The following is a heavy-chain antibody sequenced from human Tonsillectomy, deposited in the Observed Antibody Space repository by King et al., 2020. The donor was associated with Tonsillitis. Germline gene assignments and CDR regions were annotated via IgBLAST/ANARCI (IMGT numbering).Heavy chain of an antibody. D-gene: IGHD1-1*01. CDR3: ARAQKYMSGVDV. CDR2: IYHSNSDT. Sequence: VQLVESGAEVKKPGESLKISCTGSGYSFTSYWIGWVRQMPGKGLEWMGFIYHSNSDTTYSMSFQGQVTISADKSINTAYLQRSSLNAADTAMYYCARAQKYMSGVDVWGQGTTVSVSS. CDR1: GYSFTSYW. V-gene: IGHV5-51*01. J-gene: IGHJ6*02.